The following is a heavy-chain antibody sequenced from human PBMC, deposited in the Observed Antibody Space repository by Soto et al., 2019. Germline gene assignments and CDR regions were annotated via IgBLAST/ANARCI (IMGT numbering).Heavy chain of an antibody. CDR3: TRQGSNGAYVYYPMDV. D-gene: IGHD3-10*01. CDR2: IFPGDSDT. J-gene: IGHJ6*02. V-gene: IGHV5-51*01. Sequence: GESLKISCKGSGYSFASYWIGWVRQMPGKGLEWMGLIFPGDSDTTYSPSFQGQVTMSVDKSISTAYLQWSSLKPSDSATYYCTRQGSNGAYVYYPMDVWGQGTTVTVSS. CDR1: GYSFASYW.